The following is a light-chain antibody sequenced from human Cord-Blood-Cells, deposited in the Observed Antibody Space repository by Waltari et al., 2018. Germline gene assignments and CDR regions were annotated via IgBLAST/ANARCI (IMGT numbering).Light chain of an antibody. CDR2: AAS. Sequence: DIQMTQSPSSLSASVGDRVTITCRASQSISSYLNWYQQKPGKAPKLLIYAASSLQNGVPSSFRGSGSRTDFTLTISSLQPEDFATYYCQQSYSTTWTFGQGTKVEIK. CDR1: QSISSY. V-gene: IGKV1-39*01. J-gene: IGKJ1*01. CDR3: QQSYSTTWT.